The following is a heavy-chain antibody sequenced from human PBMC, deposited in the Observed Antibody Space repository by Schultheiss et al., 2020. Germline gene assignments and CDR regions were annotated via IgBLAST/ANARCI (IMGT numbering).Heavy chain of an antibody. J-gene: IGHJ4*02. CDR1: GFTFSSYA. V-gene: IGHV3-21*01. Sequence: GESLKISCAASGFTFSSYAMHWVRQAPGKGLEWVSAISGSGGSTYYADSVKGRFTISRDNAKNSLYLQMNSLRAEDTAVYYCARESFGGDFDYWGQGTLVTVSS. CDR3: ARESFGGDFDY. CDR2: ISGSGGST. D-gene: IGHD3-3*01.